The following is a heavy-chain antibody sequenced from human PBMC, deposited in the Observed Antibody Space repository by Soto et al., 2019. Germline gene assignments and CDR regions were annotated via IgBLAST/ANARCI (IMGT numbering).Heavy chain of an antibody. CDR1: GFTFGSYA. CDR2: ISGSGGYT. D-gene: IGHD2-8*01. J-gene: IGHJ5*02. V-gene: IGHV3-23*01. Sequence: GGSLRLSCAASGFTFGSYAVSWVRQAPGKGLEWVSTISGSGGYTYYADSVKGRFTISIDNSKNTLYLQMNSLRAEDTAVYYCAKGGTSYNWFDPWGQGTLVTVSS. CDR3: AKGGTSYNWFDP.